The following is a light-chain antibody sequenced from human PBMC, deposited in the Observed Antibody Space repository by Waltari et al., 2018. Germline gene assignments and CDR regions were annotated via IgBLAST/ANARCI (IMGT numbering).Light chain of an antibody. CDR2: AAF. J-gene: IGKJ4*01. Sequence: EIVLTQSPATLSLSPGEGATLSCRTSQTIRTTYLAWYQQKPGQPPTLLIYAAFTRATGTPDRFTGSGSATDSPLTISSLEPEDFATYYCQQYDVSPITFGGGTKVEIK. CDR1: QTIRTTY. CDR3: QQYDVSPIT. V-gene: IGKV3-20*01.